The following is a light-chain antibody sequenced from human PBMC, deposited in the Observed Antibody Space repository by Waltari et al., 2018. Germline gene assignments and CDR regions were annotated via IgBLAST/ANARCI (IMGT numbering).Light chain of an antibody. Sequence: QSALIQPAPVSGSPGQSITMSCTETNSAVGTYNLVPWYQQHPGKAPKLMIYEGNKRPSGVSYRFSGSKSGNTASLTISGLQAEDEADYYCSSYAGSSSPRVFGGGTKLTVL. CDR2: EGN. J-gene: IGLJ3*02. V-gene: IGLV2-23*01. CDR1: NSAVGTYNL. CDR3: SSYAGSSSPRV.